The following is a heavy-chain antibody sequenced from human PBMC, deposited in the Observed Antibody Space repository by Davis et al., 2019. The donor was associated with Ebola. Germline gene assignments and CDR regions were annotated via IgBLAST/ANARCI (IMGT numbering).Heavy chain of an antibody. Sequence: ASVKVSCKASGYGFTAYYIHWVRQAPGQGLEWMGRINPYSGGASYAQKFQGRVSMTRDTSITTVYMELTRLRSDDTAVYFCARSFWYDSGAYSAWGQGTLVTVSS. CDR2: INPYSGGA. J-gene: IGHJ5*02. CDR3: ARSFWYDSGAYSA. V-gene: IGHV1-2*06. CDR1: GYGFTAYY. D-gene: IGHD3-22*01.